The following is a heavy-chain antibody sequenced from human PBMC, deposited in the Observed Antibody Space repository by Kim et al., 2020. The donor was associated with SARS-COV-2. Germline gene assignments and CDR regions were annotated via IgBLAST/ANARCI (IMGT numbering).Heavy chain of an antibody. CDR3: AKGPK. Sequence: GGSLRLSCAASGFTFSINWMSWVRQAPGKGLEWVANIKEDGSEKYYVDSVKGRFTISRDNARNSLYLQMNSLRAEDTAVYYCAKGPKWGPGTLVTVSS. CDR1: GFTFSINW. J-gene: IGHJ1*01. CDR2: IKEDGSEK. V-gene: IGHV3-7*01.